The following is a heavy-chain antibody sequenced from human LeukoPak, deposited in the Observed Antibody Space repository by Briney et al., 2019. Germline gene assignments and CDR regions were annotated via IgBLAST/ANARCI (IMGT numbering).Heavy chain of an antibody. D-gene: IGHD2/OR15-2a*01. J-gene: IGHJ6*02. CDR3: AGDPLTSPWAPHYFTFDV. CDR1: GYTFTSYA. CDR2: ICAYDGGT. V-gene: IGHV1-18*01. Sequence: VASVKVSCKASGYTFTSYAFNWVRQAPAQGIEWMGWICAYDGGTKYAQDLQGRVTMTTDTSTRTAYMELTRLTSDDTAVYYCAGDPLTSPWAPHYFTFDVWGQGTTVSVSS.